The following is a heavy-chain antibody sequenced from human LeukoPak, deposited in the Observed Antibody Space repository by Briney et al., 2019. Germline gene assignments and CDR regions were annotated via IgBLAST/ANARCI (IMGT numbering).Heavy chain of an antibody. CDR1: GGSIGSTNW. J-gene: IGHJ4*02. Sequence: SETLSLTCAVSGGSIGSTNWWSWVRQLPGKGLEWIGEIYHSGNTNYNPSLKSRVTISADKSKNQFSLKLSSVTAADTAVYYCARETAMVLDYWGQGTLVTVSS. CDR2: IYHSGNT. D-gene: IGHD5-18*01. CDR3: ARETAMVLDY. V-gene: IGHV4-4*02.